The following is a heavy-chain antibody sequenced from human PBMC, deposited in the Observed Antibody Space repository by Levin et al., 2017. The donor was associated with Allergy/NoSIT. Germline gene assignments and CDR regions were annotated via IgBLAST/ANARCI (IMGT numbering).Heavy chain of an antibody. Sequence: SQTLSLTCTVSCDSVSSTNYYWGWIRQSPGKGLEWIGSVYYTGSTYYNPSLESRLTISVDTPKNQFSLKLSSVTAADTAVYYCARERSRYFDWLSGFDPWGQGTLVTVSS. D-gene: IGHD3-9*01. CDR3: ARERSRYFDWLSGFDP. CDR2: VYYTGST. CDR1: CDSVSSTNYY. J-gene: IGHJ5*02. V-gene: IGHV4-39*01.